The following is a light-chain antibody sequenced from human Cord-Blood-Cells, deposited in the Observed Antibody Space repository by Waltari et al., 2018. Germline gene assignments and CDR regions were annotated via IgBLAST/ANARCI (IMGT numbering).Light chain of an antibody. Sequence: QSVLTQPPSASGTPGQRVTISCSGSSSNIGSNTVNWYQQLPGTAPKLLFYSNKQRPSGVPERCSGSKSGTSASLAISGLQSEDEADYYCAAWDDSLNGPVFGGGTKLTVL. V-gene: IGLV1-44*01. J-gene: IGLJ3*02. CDR1: SSNIGSNT. CDR2: SNK. CDR3: AAWDDSLNGPV.